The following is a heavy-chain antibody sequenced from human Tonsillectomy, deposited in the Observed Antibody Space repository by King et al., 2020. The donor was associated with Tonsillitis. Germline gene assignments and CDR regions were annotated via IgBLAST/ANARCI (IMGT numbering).Heavy chain of an antibody. CDR3: VGRPYSNYVYYYSYMDV. J-gene: IGHJ6*03. CDR1: GGSISSSSYY. Sequence: VQLQESGPGLVKPSETLSLTCTVSGGSISSSSYYWGWIRQPPGKGLEWIGFIYYSGSTYYNPSLKSRVTISVDTSKNQFFLKLSSVTAADTAVFYCVGRPYSNYVYYYSYMDVWGKGTTVTVSS. CDR2: IYYSGST. V-gene: IGHV4-39*01. D-gene: IGHD4-11*01.